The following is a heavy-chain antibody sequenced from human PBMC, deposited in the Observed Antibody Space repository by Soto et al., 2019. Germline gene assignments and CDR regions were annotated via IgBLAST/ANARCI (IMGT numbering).Heavy chain of an antibody. CDR3: AIMFDTSALDF. CDR2: ISAGDTI. V-gene: IGHV3-48*03. Sequence: GGSLRLSCAAFGFTFRNYEMNWVRQAPGKGLEWLSYISAGDTIYYADSVKGRFTISRDNAKGSLYLQLSSLRADDTAIYYCAIMFDTSALDFWGQGTLVTVSS. D-gene: IGHD3-16*01. J-gene: IGHJ4*02. CDR1: GFTFRNYE.